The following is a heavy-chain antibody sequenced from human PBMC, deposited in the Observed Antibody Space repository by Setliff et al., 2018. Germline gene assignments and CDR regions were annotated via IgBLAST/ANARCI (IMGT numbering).Heavy chain of an antibody. Sequence: LSLTCAASGFSSSNAYMSWVRQTPGKGLDWVGRIKSKVDGWTTHYAAPVKGRFTISRDESKNTVYLQMNSLQTEDTGVYYCATDYPYYYDASGYAYWGQGTLVTVSS. CDR2: IKSKVDGWTT. J-gene: IGHJ4*01. CDR1: GFSSSNAY. CDR3: ATDYPYYYDASGYAY. D-gene: IGHD3-22*01. V-gene: IGHV3-15*01.